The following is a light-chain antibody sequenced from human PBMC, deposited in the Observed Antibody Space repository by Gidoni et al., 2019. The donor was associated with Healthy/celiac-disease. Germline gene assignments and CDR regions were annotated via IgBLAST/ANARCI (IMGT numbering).Light chain of an antibody. Sequence: IQMTQSPSTLSASVGDRVTITCRASQSISSWLAWYQQKPGKAPNLLIYKASSLESGVPSRFSGSGSGTEVTLTISSLQPDDFATYYCQQYNSYSGTFGQGTKLEIK. J-gene: IGKJ2*01. CDR1: QSISSW. CDR3: QQYNSYSGT. CDR2: KAS. V-gene: IGKV1-5*03.